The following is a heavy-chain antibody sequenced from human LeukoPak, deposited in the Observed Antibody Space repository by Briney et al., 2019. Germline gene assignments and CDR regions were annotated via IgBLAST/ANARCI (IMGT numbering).Heavy chain of an antibody. Sequence: PGGSLRLSCAASGFTFSSYEMNWVRQAPGKGLEWVSSISSRGSTIYYADSVKGRFTISRDNAKNSLYLQMNSLRAADTAVYYCARGQDLRYSSALYYWGQGTLATVSS. D-gene: IGHD6-19*01. V-gene: IGHV3-48*03. CDR2: ISSRGSTI. CDR1: GFTFSSYE. J-gene: IGHJ4*02. CDR3: ARGQDLRYSSALYY.